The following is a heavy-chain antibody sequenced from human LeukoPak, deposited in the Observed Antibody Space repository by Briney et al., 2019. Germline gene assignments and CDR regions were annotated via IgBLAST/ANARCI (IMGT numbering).Heavy chain of an antibody. Sequence: ASVKVSCKASGYTFTGYYMHWVRQAPGQGLEWMGWINPNSGGTNYAQKFQGRVTMTRDTSISTAYMELSRLRSDDTAVYYCARGGYGDSPDYYYYYMDVWGKGTTVTVSS. V-gene: IGHV1-2*02. J-gene: IGHJ6*03. CDR2: INPNSGGT. CDR3: ARGGYGDSPDYYYYYMDV. D-gene: IGHD4-17*01. CDR1: GYTFTGYY.